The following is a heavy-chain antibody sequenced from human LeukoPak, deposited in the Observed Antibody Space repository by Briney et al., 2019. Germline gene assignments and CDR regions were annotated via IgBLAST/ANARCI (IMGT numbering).Heavy chain of an antibody. V-gene: IGHV3-23*01. J-gene: IGHJ4*02. CDR3: TKLMVRGVIFDY. Sequence: GGSLRHSCAASGFTFSSYAMSWVRQAPGKGLEWVSAISGSSGSTYYADSVKGRFTISRDNSKNTLYLQMNSLRAEDTAVYYCTKLMVRGVIFDYWGQGTLVTVSS. D-gene: IGHD3-10*01. CDR1: GFTFSSYA. CDR2: ISGSSGST.